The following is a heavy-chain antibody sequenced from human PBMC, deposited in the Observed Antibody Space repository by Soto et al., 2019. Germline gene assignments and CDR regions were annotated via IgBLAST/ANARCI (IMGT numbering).Heavy chain of an antibody. CDR3: ARGWSGFGGEKNWFDP. D-gene: IGHD3-16*01. J-gene: IGHJ5*02. V-gene: IGHV1-2*02. CDR1: GYTFTGYY. Sequence: GASVKVSCKASGYTFTGYYMHWVRQAPGQGLEWMGWINPNSGGTNYAQKFQGRVTMTRDTSISTAYMELSRLRSDDTAVYYCARGWSGFGGEKNWFDPWGQGTLVTVSS. CDR2: INPNSGGT.